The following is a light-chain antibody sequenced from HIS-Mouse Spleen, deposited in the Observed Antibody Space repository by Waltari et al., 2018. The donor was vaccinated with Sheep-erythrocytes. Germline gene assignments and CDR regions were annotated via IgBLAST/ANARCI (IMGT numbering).Light chain of an antibody. CDR1: QSVLYSSNNKNY. CDR3: QKYDSTPLT. V-gene: IGKV4-1*01. CDR2: WAS. Sequence: DIVMTQSPDSLAVSLGERATIHCQSSQSVLYSSNNKNYLAWYQQKPGQPPKLRIYWASTRESGVPDRFSGSGSGTDLTLTISSLQAEDVAVYYCQKYDSTPLTFGGGTKVEIK. J-gene: IGKJ4*01.